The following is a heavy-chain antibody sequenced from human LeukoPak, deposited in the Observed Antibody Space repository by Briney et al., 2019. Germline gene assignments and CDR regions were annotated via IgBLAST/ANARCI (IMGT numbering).Heavy chain of an antibody. V-gene: IGHV3-11*04. CDR2: ISISGTTI. CDR1: GFTFDDYY. D-gene: IGHD5-24*01. CDR3: ARRSGWLQNQSSADQPNFDY. Sequence: GGSLRLSCATSGFTFDDYYMTWIRQAPGKGLEWVSYISISGTTIFYTDSVKGRFTISRDNAKNSLYLHMNSLRAEDTAVYYCARRSGWLQNQSSADQPNFDYWGQGALVTVSS. J-gene: IGHJ4*02.